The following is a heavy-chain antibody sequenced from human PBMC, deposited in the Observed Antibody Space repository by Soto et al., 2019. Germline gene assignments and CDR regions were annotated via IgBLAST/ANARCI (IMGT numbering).Heavy chain of an antibody. CDR2: IDPSDSYT. CDR1: GYSFTSYW. CDR3: ASGSGWYHYHYGMDV. Sequence: PGESLKISCKGSGYSFTSYWISWVRQMPGKGLEWMGRIDPSDSYTNYSPSFQGHVTISADKSISTAYLQWSSLKASDTAMYYCASGSGWYHYHYGMDVWGQGTTVTVSS. V-gene: IGHV5-10-1*01. D-gene: IGHD6-19*01. J-gene: IGHJ6*02.